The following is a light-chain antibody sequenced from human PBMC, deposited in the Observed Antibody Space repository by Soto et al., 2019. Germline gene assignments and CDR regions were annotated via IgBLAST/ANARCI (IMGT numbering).Light chain of an antibody. V-gene: IGKV3-20*01. CDR1: QSVSSSY. CDR2: GAS. J-gene: IGKJ5*01. CDR3: QQYGSSPLIT. Sequence: EVVLTQSPGTLSLSPGERATLSCRTSQSVSSSYLAWYQQKPGQAPRLLIYGASSRATGIPDRFSGSGSGTDFTLIISRLDPEDFAVYYCQQYGSSPLITFGQGTRLEIK.